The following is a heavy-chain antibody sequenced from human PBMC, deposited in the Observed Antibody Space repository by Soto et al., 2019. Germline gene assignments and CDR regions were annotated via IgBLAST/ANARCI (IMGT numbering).Heavy chain of an antibody. CDR1: GGSFSGYY. V-gene: IGHV4-34*01. CDR3: ARDSHALLPGPPWVWYIDL. CDR2: INDRGSI. D-gene: IGHD3-9*01. J-gene: IGHJ2*01. Sequence: QVQLQPWGAGPLRPLETLSLTCGVSGGSFSGYYWACIRQSPGKGLEWIGEINDRGSINYNPSVNSRVRMSVDTSQKHYLLNLRSATAVDTDVYYCARDSHALLPGPPWVWYIDLWGRGTQVTVSS.